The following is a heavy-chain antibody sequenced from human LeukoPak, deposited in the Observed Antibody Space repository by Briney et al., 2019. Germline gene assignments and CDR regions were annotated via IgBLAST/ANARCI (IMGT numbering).Heavy chain of an antibody. CDR2: IYSGGST. V-gene: IGHV3-53*04. CDR3: ARHSGSYYIESDY. J-gene: IGHJ4*02. CDR1: GFTVSSNY. D-gene: IGHD3-10*01. Sequence: SGGSLRLSCAASGFTVSSNYMSWVRQAPGNRLESVSVIYSGGSTYYADSVKGRFTISRHNSKNTLYLQMNSLRAEDTAVYYCARHSGSYYIESDYWGQGTLVTVSS.